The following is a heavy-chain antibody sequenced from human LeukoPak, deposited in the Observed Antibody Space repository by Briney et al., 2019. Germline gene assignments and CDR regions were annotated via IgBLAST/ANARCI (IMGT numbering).Heavy chain of an antibody. CDR1: GFTFSSYS. CDR3: AREEYDILTGRCFDY. D-gene: IGHD3-9*01. J-gene: IGHJ4*02. CDR2: ISSSSSYI. V-gene: IGHV3-21*01. Sequence: GGSLRLSCAASGFTFSSYSMNWVRQAPGEGLEWVSSISSSSSYIYYADSVKGRFTISRDNAKNSLYLQMNSLRAEDTAVYYCAREEYDILTGRCFDYWGQGTLVTVSS.